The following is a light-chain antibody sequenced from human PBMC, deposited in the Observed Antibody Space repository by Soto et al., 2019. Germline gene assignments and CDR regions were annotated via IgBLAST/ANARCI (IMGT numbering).Light chain of an antibody. Sequence: DIQMTQSPSILSASVGDRVTITCRASQSLNDWLAWYQQKPGKAPKLLIFKASGLESGVPSRFSGSGSGTEFTLTLSSLQPDDFATYYCQQFNSFSWTFGQGTKVEIK. CDR3: QQFNSFSWT. CDR1: QSLNDW. V-gene: IGKV1-5*03. J-gene: IGKJ1*01. CDR2: KAS.